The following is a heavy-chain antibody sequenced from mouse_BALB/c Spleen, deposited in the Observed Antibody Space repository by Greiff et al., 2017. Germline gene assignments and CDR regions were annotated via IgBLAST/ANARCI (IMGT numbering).Heavy chain of an antibody. CDR3: AREGKTSTMIREFAD. V-gene: IGHV7-3*02. D-gene: IGHD2-4*01. J-gene: IGHJ3*01. CDR2: IRNKANGYTT. CDR1: GFTFTDYY. Sequence: EVNVVESGGGLVQPGGSLRLSCATSGFTFTDYYMSWVRQPPGKALEWLGFIRNKANGYTTEYSASVKGRFTTSRDNSQSILYLHMITLRAEDSATYYCAREGKTSTMIREFADWGQGTLVTVSA.